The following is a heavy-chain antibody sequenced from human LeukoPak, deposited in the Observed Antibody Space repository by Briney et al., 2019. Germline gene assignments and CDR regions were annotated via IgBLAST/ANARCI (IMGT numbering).Heavy chain of an antibody. J-gene: IGHJ4*02. CDR1: GGSVSSGSYY. Sequence: SETLSLTCTVSGGSVSSGSYYWSWIRQPPGKGLEWIGYIYYSGSTNYNPSLKSRVTISEGTSKNQFSLKLSSVTAADTAVYYCARSGRWLGYFDYWGQGTLVTVSS. CDR3: ARSGRWLGYFDY. D-gene: IGHD3-10*01. CDR2: IYYSGST. V-gene: IGHV4-61*01.